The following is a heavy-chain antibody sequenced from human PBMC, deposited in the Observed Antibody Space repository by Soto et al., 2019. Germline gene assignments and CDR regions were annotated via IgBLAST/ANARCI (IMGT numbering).Heavy chain of an antibody. CDR3: ATDGFNKPGYYYGMGV. Sequence: GRSLSPSCAPSGSSLSNHCTHCVRHPPDNWLEWVAAIWSDASNKYYADSGKGRFTISRDNSKNTLYLQMNTLRAEDTAVYYCATDGFNKPGYYYGMGVWGQGTTVTVSS. V-gene: IGHV3-33*03. D-gene: IGHD6-25*01. CDR2: IWSDASNK. J-gene: IGHJ6*02. CDR1: GSSLSNHC.